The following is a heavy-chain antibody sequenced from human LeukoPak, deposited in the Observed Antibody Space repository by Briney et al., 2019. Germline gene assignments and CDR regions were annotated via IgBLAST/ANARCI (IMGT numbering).Heavy chain of an antibody. J-gene: IGHJ4*02. V-gene: IGHV1/OR15-1*04. CDR3: ARAPGYYGSQKTYYFDY. Sequence: GASVKVSCKASGYIFTDYYMHWVRQAPGQELGWMGRINPNSGNTGYAQKFQGRVTMTRNTSISTAYMELSSLRSEDTAVYYCARAPGYYGSQKTYYFDYWGQGTLVTVSS. D-gene: IGHD3-10*01. CDR1: GYIFTDYY. CDR2: INPNSGNT.